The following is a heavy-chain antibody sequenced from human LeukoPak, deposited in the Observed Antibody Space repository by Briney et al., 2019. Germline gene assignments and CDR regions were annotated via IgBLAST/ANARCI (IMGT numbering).Heavy chain of an antibody. CDR3: ATVPTLYCGGVCYYYYYGMDV. CDR1: GYTFTGYY. D-gene: IGHD2-21*02. V-gene: IGHV1-2*02. CDR2: INPNSGGT. J-gene: IGHJ6*02. Sequence: ASVKVSCKASGYTFTGYYMHWVRQAPGQGLEWMGWINPNSGGTNYAQKFQGRVTMTRDTSISTAYMELSRLRSDDTAVYYCATVPTLYCGGVCYYYYYGMDVWGQRTTVTVSS.